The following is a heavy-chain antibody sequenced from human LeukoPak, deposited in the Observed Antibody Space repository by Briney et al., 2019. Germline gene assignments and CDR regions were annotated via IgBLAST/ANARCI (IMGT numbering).Heavy chain of an antibody. CDR1: GFTFDDFP. CDR3: AKDIIGYAPL. V-gene: IGHV3-43*01. CDR2: VSVDGDTK. D-gene: IGHD2-8*01. J-gene: IGHJ4*02. Sequence: GGSLRLSCAASGFTFDDFPMHWVRQQPGKGLEWVSLVSVDGDTKYYADSVRGRFTIPRDNSKNSLYLQMNSLRIEDTAFYYCAKDIIGYAPLWGQGTLVTVSS.